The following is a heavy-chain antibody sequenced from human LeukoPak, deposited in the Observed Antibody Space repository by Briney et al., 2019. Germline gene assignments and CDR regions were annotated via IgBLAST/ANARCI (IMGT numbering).Heavy chain of an antibody. V-gene: IGHV1-46*01. CDR1: GYTFTRYY. J-gene: IGHJ4*01. CDR2: IDCDCGNT. CDR3: AREFGNTYYFDY. D-gene: IGHD4-23*01. Sequence: SVTVSFKAFGYTFTRYYIHWLRQARGQGLDGMGAIDCDCGNTKYAQRFQGRVTMTRDTSTSTVYMELSSLRSEDTAVFYCAREFGNTYYFDYWGLGTLVTTSS.